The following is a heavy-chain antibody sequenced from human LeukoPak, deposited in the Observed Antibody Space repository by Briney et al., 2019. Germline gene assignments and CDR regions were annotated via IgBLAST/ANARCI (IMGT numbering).Heavy chain of an antibody. CDR2: VSYDGSNK. Sequence: GGSLRLSCAASGFTFSSYGMHWVRQAPGKGLEWVAVVSYDGSNKYYADSVKGRFTISRDNSKNTLYLQMNSLRPEDTAVYYCATRRNTVVVPAALIDYWGQGTLVTVSS. CDR1: GFTFSSYG. CDR3: ATRRNTVVVPAALIDY. J-gene: IGHJ4*02. V-gene: IGHV3-30*03. D-gene: IGHD2-2*01.